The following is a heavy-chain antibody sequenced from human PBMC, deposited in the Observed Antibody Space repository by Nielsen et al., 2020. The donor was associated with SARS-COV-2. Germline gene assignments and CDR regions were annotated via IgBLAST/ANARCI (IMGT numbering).Heavy chain of an antibody. J-gene: IGHJ3*02. CDR2: ISGSGGST. D-gene: IGHD5-12*01. V-gene: IGHV3-23*01. CDR3: AKVDIVATIDAFNI. Sequence: GGSLNLSFAASGFTFSSYAIIWVRQAPGKGLEWVSAISGSGGSTYYADSVKGRFTISRDNSKNTLYLQMNSLRAEDTAVYYCAKVDIVATIDAFNIWGQGTMVTVSS. CDR1: GFTFSSYA.